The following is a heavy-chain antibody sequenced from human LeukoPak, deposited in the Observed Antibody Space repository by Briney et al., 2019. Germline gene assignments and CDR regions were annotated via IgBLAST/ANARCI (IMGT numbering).Heavy chain of an antibody. CDR1: GFTFSSYD. CDR2: IWYYGSNK. Sequence: PGRSLRLSCAASGFTFSSYDMHWGRQAPGKGLEWVALIWYYGSNKNYADSAKDRFTISRDNSKNTLFLQMNSLRAEDMAVYYCAREASDAFDIWGQGTMVTVSS. CDR3: AREASDAFDI. V-gene: IGHV3-33*02. J-gene: IGHJ3*02.